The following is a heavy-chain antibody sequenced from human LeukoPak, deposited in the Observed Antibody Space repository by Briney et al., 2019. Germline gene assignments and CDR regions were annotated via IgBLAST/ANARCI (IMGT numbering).Heavy chain of an antibody. J-gene: IGHJ4*02. CDR1: GYSFTSYW. Sequence: GESLKTSGKGSGYSFTSYWIGWVRQMPGKGQEWMGIIYPGDSDTRYSPSFQGQVTISADKSISTAYLQWSSLKASDTAMYYCARLYGDWGTWYFDYWGQGTLVTVSS. CDR3: ARLYGDWGTWYFDY. V-gene: IGHV5-51*01. CDR2: IYPGDSDT. D-gene: IGHD4-17*01.